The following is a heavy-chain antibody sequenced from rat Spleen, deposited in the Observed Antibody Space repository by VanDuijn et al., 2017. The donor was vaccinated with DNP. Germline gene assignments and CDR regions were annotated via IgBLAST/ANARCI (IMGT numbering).Heavy chain of an antibody. V-gene: IGHV1-43*01. Sequence: QVQLRQSGAEPAKPGSSVKISCKASGYTFTTYYISWIKQTTGQGLEYIGYLNTGSGDATYNEKFKGKATFTVDKTSSTAFMQPSSLTPDDSAVYYCTRGTTGITPFAYWGQGTLVTVSS. CDR1: GYTFTTYY. CDR3: TRGTTGITPFAY. CDR2: LNTGSGDA. J-gene: IGHJ3*01. D-gene: IGHD1-9*01.